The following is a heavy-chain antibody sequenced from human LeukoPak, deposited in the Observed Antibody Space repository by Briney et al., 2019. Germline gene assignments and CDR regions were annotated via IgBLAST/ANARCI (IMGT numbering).Heavy chain of an antibody. CDR3: ARAERFYDSRGYYFQNFDY. V-gene: IGHV1-18*01. J-gene: IGHJ4*02. CDR2: ISAYNGNT. Sequence: ASVKVSCKASGYTFTSYGISWVRQAPGQGLEWMGWISAYNGNTNYAQKFQGRVTMTTDTSTSTAYMDLRSLRSDDTAVYYCARAERFYDSRGYYFQNFDYWGQGTLVTVSS. CDR1: GYTFTSYG. D-gene: IGHD3-22*01.